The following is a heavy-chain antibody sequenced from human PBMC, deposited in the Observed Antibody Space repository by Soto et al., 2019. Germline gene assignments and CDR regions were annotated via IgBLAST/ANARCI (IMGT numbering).Heavy chain of an antibody. CDR2: IYYSGST. D-gene: IGHD2-15*01. CDR1: GGSISSRSSY. CDR3: ARHTPAISISDH. V-gene: IGHV4-39*01. Sequence: PSDTLSHTCSVSGGSISSRSSYWGWIRQPPGKGLEWIGSIYYSGSTYYNPSLKSRVTISVDTSKNQFSLKLSSVTAADTAVYYCARHTPAISISDHWGQG. J-gene: IGHJ1*01.